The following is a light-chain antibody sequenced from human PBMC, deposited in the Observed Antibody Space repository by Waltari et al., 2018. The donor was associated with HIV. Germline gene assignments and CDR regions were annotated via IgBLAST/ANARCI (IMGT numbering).Light chain of an antibody. CDR3: QQYNNWPGIT. CDR1: QSTDNN. Sequence: EILMTQSPATLSVSPGERATLPCRASQSTDNNLAWYPQKPGQAPRLLIYGASTGATGVPARFSGSGSGTEFTLTISSLQSEDFAVYYCQQYNNWPGITFGPGTKVDIK. CDR2: GAS. V-gene: IGKV3-15*01. J-gene: IGKJ3*01.